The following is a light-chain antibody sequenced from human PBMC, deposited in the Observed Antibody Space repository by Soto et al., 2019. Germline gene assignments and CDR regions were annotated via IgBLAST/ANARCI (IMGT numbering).Light chain of an antibody. Sequence: QAVVTQEPSLTVSPGGTVTLTCGSSTGAVTSGHYPYWFQQKPGQAPRTLIYDTSNKHSWTPARFSGSLLGGKAALTLSGAQPEDEADYCCLLSYSGARGVFGTGTKLTVL. V-gene: IGLV7-46*01. J-gene: IGLJ1*01. CDR3: LLSYSGARGV. CDR1: TGAVTSGHY. CDR2: DTS.